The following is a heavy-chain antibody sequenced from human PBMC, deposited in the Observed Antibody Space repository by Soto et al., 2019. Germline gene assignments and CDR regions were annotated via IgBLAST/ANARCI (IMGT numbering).Heavy chain of an antibody. J-gene: IGHJ2*01. Sequence: SETLSLTCAVHGGSFSGFYWTWIRQPPGKGLEWIGEINHSGSSNYNPPLKSRVTMSLDTSRNQFSLSLNSVTAADTAVYYCARMAGPWYFDLWGRGTLVTVSA. CDR1: GGSFSGFY. V-gene: IGHV4-34*01. CDR3: ARMAGPWYFDL. CDR2: INHSGSS.